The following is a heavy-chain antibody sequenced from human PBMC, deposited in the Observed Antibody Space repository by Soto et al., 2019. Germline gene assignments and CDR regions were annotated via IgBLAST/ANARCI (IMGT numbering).Heavy chain of an antibody. J-gene: IGHJ4*02. CDR1: GFTFSSYA. CDR2: ISYDGSNK. V-gene: IGHV3-30-3*01. Sequence: GGSLRLSCAASGFTFSSYAMHWVRQAPGKGLEWVAVISYDGSNKYYADSVKGRFTISRDNSKNTLYLQMNSLRAEDTAVYYCARGSRTTQAFDYWGQGTLVTVSS. CDR3: ARGSRTTQAFDY. D-gene: IGHD4-4*01.